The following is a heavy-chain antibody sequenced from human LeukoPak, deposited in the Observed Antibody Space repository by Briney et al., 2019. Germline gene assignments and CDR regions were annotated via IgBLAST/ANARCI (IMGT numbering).Heavy chain of an antibody. CDR2: IHYSGST. Sequence: KASETLSLTCSVSGDSLSKYFWSWIRQSPGKGLEWIGYIHYSGSTNYNPSLKNRVTMSVDTSKNQFSLKLYSVTAAATAVYYCARFQYKAAFDIWGQGTMVTVSS. D-gene: IGHD1-1*01. CDR1: GDSLSKYF. CDR3: ARFQYKAAFDI. J-gene: IGHJ3*02. V-gene: IGHV4-59*01.